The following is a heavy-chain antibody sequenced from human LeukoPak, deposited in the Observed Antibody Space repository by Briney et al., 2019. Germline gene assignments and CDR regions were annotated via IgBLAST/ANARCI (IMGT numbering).Heavy chain of an antibody. Sequence: TGGSLRLSCAASGFTFSNYDIHWVRQAPGKGLEWVAVISSDGSNKNYADSVKGRFTISRDNSKNTLYLQMNSLRAEDTAVYYCARTRDGHSAYFDYWGQGTLVTVSS. CDR3: ARTRDGHSAYFDY. V-gene: IGHV3-30*03. CDR2: ISSDGSNK. J-gene: IGHJ4*02. D-gene: IGHD5-24*01. CDR1: GFTFSNYD.